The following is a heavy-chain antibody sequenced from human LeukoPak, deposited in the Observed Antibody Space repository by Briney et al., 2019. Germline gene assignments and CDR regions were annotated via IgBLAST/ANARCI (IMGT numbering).Heavy chain of an antibody. CDR3: AKDLSRAHYYGMDV. V-gene: IGHV3-30*18. Sequence: GGSLRLSCAASGFTFSNYGLHWVRQAPGKGLEWVAVISNDGSNRHYTESVKGRFTISRDNSKNTLYLQMSSLRAEDTAVYYCAKDLSRAHYYGMDVWGQGTTVTVSS. CDR1: GFTFSNYG. CDR2: ISNDGSNR. J-gene: IGHJ6*02.